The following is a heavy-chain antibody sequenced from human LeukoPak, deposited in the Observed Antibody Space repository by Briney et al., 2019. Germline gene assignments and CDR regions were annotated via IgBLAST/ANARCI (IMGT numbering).Heavy chain of an antibody. J-gene: IGHJ6*02. CDR2: ISAYNGNT. V-gene: IGHV1-18*01. D-gene: IGHD2-15*01. CDR3: ASDTLIVPLTSASQKSYYYGLDV. CDR1: GYTFTSYG. Sequence: ASVKVSCKASGYTFTSYGISWVRQAPGQGLEWMGRISAYNGNTNYAQKVQGRVSLTTDTSTSTAYMELMSLRSDDTAVYYCASDTLIVPLTSASQKSYYYGLDVWGQGTTVTVSS.